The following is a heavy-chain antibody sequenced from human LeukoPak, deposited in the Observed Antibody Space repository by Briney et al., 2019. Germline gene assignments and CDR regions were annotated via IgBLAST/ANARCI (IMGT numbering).Heavy chain of an antibody. D-gene: IGHD4-17*01. CDR2: IYYSGST. CDR3: ASRDGDYVRVHPTHWYFDL. CDR1: GGSISSSSYY. J-gene: IGHJ2*01. V-gene: IGHV4-39*07. Sequence: SETLSLTCTVSGGSISSSSYYWGWIRQPPGKGLEWIGSIYYSGSTYYNPSLKSRVTISVDTSKNQFSLKLSSVTAADTAVYYCASRDGDYVRVHPTHWYFDLWGRGTLVTVSS.